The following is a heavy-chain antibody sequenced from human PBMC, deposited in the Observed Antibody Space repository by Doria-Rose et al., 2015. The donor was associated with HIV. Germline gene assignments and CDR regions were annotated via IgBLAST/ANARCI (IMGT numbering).Heavy chain of an antibody. CDR2: IFYTGST. CDR3: ARVLSGTYDY. V-gene: IGHV4-59*01. CDR1: GGSISHYY. Sequence: QVQLVESGPGLVKPSETLSLTCSVSGGSISHYYWSWIRQPPGKGLEYIGDIFYTGSTNYSPSLKGRVSISIDTSKNKFSLRLSSVTAADTAVYYCARVLSGTYDYWGQGTLVTVSS. J-gene: IGHJ4*02. D-gene: IGHD1-26*01.